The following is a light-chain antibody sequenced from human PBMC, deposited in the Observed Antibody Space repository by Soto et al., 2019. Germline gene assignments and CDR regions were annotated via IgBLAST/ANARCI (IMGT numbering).Light chain of an antibody. V-gene: IGKV3-20*01. J-gene: IGKJ2*01. CDR3: QHYGSSAYT. CDR2: GAS. Sequence: EFVLTQSPGTLSLSPGERATLSCRASQSVRSNYLAWYQQKPGQSPRLLIYGASNRATGIPDRFSGSGSGTDFTLTISRLEPEDFAVFYRQHYGSSAYTFGQGTTLEIK. CDR1: QSVRSNY.